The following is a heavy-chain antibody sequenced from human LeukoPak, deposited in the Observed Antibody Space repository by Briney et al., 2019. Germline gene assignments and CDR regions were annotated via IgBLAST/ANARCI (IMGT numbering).Heavy chain of an antibody. CDR3: ARVGYNYGSTDF. CDR1: GDSISSGAYY. V-gene: IGHV4-31*03. J-gene: IGHJ4*02. D-gene: IGHD5-18*01. Sequence: PSETLSLTCTVSGDSISSGAYYWSWIRQHPGKGLEWIGYIYYNGITYYNPSLKSRVTISVDTSKNQFSLKLSSVTAADAAVYYCARVGYNYGSTDFWGQGTLVTVSS. CDR2: IYYNGIT.